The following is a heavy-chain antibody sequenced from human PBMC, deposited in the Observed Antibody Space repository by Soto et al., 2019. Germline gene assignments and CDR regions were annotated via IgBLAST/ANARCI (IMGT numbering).Heavy chain of an antibody. CDR2: FYNSGNT. V-gene: IGHV4-59*01. D-gene: IGHD6-13*01. Sequence: PSETLSLTCTVSGGSISSNYWSWIRQPPGKGLEWIGYFYNSGNTNYNPSLKSRVTISVDTSKNQFSLKLTSVTAADTAVYYCARGSSWYDVDWFDPWGPGTLVTVSS. CDR1: GGSISSNY. J-gene: IGHJ5*02. CDR3: ARGSSWYDVDWFDP.